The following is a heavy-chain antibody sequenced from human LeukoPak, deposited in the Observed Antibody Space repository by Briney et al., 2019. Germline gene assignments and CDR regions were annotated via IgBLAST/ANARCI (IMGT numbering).Heavy chain of an antibody. J-gene: IGHJ4*02. CDR2: INHSGST. Sequence: PSETLSLTCAVYGGSFSGYYWSWIRQPPGKGLEWIGEINHSGSTNYNPSLKSRVTISVDTSKNQFSLKLSSVTAADTAVYYCARTMKYYGSGSYAYWGQGTLVTVSS. V-gene: IGHV4-34*01. CDR3: ARTMKYYGSGSYAY. CDR1: GGSFSGYY. D-gene: IGHD3-10*01.